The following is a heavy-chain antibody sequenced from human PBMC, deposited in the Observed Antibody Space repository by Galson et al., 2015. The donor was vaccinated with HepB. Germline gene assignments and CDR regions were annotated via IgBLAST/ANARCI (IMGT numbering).Heavy chain of an antibody. CDR3: AKDIRELLGY. J-gene: IGHJ4*02. V-gene: IGHV3-30*18. CDR2: ISYDGSNK. D-gene: IGHD1-7*01. Sequence: LRLSCAASGFTFSSYGMHWVRQAPGKGLEWVAVISYDGSNKYYADSVKGRFTISRDNSKNTLYLQMNSLRAEDTAVYYCAKDIRELLGYWGQGTLVTVPS. CDR1: GFTFSSYG.